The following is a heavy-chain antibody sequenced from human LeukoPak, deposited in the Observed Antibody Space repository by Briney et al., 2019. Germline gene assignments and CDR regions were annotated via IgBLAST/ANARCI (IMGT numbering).Heavy chain of an antibody. D-gene: IGHD6-19*01. Sequence: ASVKVSCKASGYTFTSYYMHWVRQAPGQGLEWMGIINPSGGSTSYAQKFQGRVTMTRDTSTSTVYMELSSPRSEDTAVYYCARVARDRIAVAGLDYWGQGTLVTVSS. V-gene: IGHV1-46*01. CDR2: INPSGGST. CDR3: ARVARDRIAVAGLDY. J-gene: IGHJ4*02. CDR1: GYTFTSYY.